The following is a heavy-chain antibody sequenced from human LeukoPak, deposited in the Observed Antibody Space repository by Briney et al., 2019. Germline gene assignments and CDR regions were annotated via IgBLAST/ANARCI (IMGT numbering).Heavy chain of an antibody. CDR1: GFTFSGSW. Sequence: PGGSLRLSCAASGFTFSGSWMSWVRQAPGKGLEWVATIKGDGSGKFYVDSVKGRFAISRDDAKSSLFLQMDSLRSEDTAVYYRTKNTHDYWGQGTLVTVSS. J-gene: IGHJ4*02. D-gene: IGHD1/OR15-1a*01. CDR3: TKNTHDY. V-gene: IGHV3-7*01. CDR2: IKGDGSGK.